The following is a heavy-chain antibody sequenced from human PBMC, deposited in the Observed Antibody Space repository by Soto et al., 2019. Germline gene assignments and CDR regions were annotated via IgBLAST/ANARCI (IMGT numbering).Heavy chain of an antibody. CDR1: GGTISRYY. Sequence: QVQLQESGPGLVKPSETLSLTCTVSGGTISRYYWSWIRQPPGKGLEWIGYMYNTGSTVYNPSFKRRVTLSVYTSKNQFSLKLNSVTAADTAVYYCARDLWGYCGTDCYPLDVWGQGTTVTVSS. CDR3: ARDLWGYCGTDCYPLDV. J-gene: IGHJ6*02. V-gene: IGHV4-59*01. D-gene: IGHD2-21*02. CDR2: MYNTGST.